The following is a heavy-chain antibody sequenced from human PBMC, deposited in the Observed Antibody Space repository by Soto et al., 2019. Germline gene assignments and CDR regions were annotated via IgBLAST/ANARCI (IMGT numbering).Heavy chain of an antibody. J-gene: IGHJ5*02. CDR2: ISGSGGST. D-gene: IGHD6-19*01. CDR3: ARRSIAVAGLTNWFDH. Sequence: EVQLLASGGGLVQPGGSLKLSCAASGFTFSSYAMSWVRQAPGKGLEWISAISGSGGSTYYADSVKGRFNIARDNSKNTLYLPMKSLRAADTAVYYCARRSIAVAGLTNWFDHWGQGTLVTVSS. CDR1: GFTFSSYA. V-gene: IGHV3-23*01.